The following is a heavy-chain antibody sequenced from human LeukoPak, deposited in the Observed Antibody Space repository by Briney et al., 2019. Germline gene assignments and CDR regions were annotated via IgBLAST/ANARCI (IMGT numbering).Heavy chain of an antibody. CDR1: GFTFSSYE. V-gene: IGHV3-48*03. CDR3: ARGGLYYYDSSGYHLDDI. Sequence: PGGSLRLSCAASGFTFSSYEMNWVRQAPGKGLEWVSYISSSGSTIYYADSVKGRFTISRDNAKNSLYLQMNSLRAEDTAVYYCARGGLYYYDSSGYHLDDIWGQGTMVTVSS. J-gene: IGHJ3*02. D-gene: IGHD3-22*01. CDR2: ISSSGSTI.